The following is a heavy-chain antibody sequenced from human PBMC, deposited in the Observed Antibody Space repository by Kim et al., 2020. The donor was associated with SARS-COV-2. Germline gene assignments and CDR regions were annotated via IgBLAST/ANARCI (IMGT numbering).Heavy chain of an antibody. CDR1: GFTFDDYA. Sequence: GGSLRLSCAASGFTFDDYAMHWVRQAPGKGLEWVSGISWNSGSIGYADSVKGRFTISRDNAKNSLYLQMNSLRAEDTALYYCAKDNYGGKSYYYYYGMDV. J-gene: IGHJ6*01. V-gene: IGHV3-9*01. CDR3: AKDNYGGKSYYYYYGMDV. D-gene: IGHD4-17*01. CDR2: ISWNSGSI.